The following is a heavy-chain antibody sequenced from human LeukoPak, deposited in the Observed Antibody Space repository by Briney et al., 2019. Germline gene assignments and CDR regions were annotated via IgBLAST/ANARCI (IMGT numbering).Heavy chain of an antibody. Sequence: SETLSLTCSVSGGSLPSSANYWAWVRRPPGKGLEWIGSIFHDGSTFYSPSLKTRVSISVDTSMNQFSLRLSSVTAADTAVYYCARHTLVTAISTYNWFDPWGQGTLVTVSS. CDR3: ARHTLVTAISTYNWFDP. CDR1: GGSLPSSANY. J-gene: IGHJ5*02. CDR2: IFHDGST. D-gene: IGHD2-21*02. V-gene: IGHV4-39*01.